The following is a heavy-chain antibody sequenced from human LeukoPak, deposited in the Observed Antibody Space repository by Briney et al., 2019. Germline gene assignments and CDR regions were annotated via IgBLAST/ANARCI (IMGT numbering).Heavy chain of an antibody. CDR2: IYYSGST. Sequence: SETLSLTCTVSGGSISSSSYYWGWIRQPPGKGLEWIGSIYYSGSTYYNPSLKSRVTISVDTSKNQFSLKLSSVTAADTAVYYCARDSDIVVVVDEGADAFDIWGQGTMVTVSS. CDR3: ARDSDIVVVVDEGADAFDI. CDR1: GGSISSSSYY. V-gene: IGHV4-39*02. D-gene: IGHD2-15*01. J-gene: IGHJ3*02.